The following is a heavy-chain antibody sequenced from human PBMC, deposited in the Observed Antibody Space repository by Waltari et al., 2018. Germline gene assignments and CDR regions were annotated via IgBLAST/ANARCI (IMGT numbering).Heavy chain of an antibody. CDR2: IYYSGST. Sequence: QVQLQESGPGLVKPSVTLSLTCPVSGCSTSSHYTRWIRQPPGKGLEWIGYIYYSGSTNYNPTLKSRVTISVDTSKNQFSQKLGAETAADTAVYYGANEWPHGAFDIWGQGTMVTVSS. D-gene: IGHD3-3*01. CDR1: GCSTSSHY. CDR3: ANEWPHGAFDI. J-gene: IGHJ3*02. V-gene: IGHV4-59*11.